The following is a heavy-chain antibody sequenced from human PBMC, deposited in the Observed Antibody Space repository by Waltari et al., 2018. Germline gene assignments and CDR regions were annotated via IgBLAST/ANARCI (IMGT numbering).Heavy chain of an antibody. CDR2: INPNSGNT. Sequence: QVQLVQSGAEVKKPGASVKVSCKASGYTFTSYDIHWVRKATGKGLEWMGWINPNSGNTGYAQKFQGRVTMTRNTSISTAYMELSSLRSEDTAVYYCARVGYYDFWSGYYGMDVWGQGTTVTVSS. CDR3: ARVGYYDFWSGYYGMDV. J-gene: IGHJ6*02. D-gene: IGHD3-3*01. V-gene: IGHV1-8*01. CDR1: GYTFTSYD.